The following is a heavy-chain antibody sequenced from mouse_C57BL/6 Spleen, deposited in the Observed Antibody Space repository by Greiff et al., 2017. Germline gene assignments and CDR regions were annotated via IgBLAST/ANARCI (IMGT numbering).Heavy chain of an antibody. CDR1: GYTFTGYW. CDR3: ARTPDYYGSSYGSYAMDY. Sequence: VQLQESGAELMKPGASVKLSCKATGYTFTGYWIEWVKQRPGHGLEWIGEILPGSGSTNYNEKFKGKATFTADTSSNTAYMQLSSLTTEYSAIYYCARTPDYYGSSYGSYAMDYWGQGTSVTVSS. V-gene: IGHV1-9*01. D-gene: IGHD1-1*01. J-gene: IGHJ4*01. CDR2: ILPGSGST.